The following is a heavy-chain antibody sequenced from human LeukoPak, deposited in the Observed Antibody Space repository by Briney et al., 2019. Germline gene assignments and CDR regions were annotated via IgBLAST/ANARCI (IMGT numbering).Heavy chain of an antibody. CDR2: ISWNSGSI. J-gene: IGHJ3*02. D-gene: IGHD6-19*01. CDR3: ASRTTSSSGWLDAFDI. Sequence: AGGSLRLSCAASGFTFDDYAMHWVRQAPGKGLEWVSGISWNSGSIGYADSVKGRFTISRDNAKNSLCLQMNSLRAEDTALYYCASRTTSSSGWLDAFDIWGQGTMVTVSS. CDR1: GFTFDDYA. V-gene: IGHV3-9*01.